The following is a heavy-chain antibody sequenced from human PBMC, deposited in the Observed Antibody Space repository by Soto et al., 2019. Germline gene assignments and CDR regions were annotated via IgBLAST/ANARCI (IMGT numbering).Heavy chain of an antibody. CDR3: ARDRVYYYGSGRADYYYYGMDV. CDR2: IYTSGST. CDR1: GGSISSYY. Sequence: SETLSLTCTVSGGSISSYYWSWIRQPAGKGLEWIGRIYTSGSTNYNPSLKSRVTMSVDTSKNQFSLKLSSVTAADTAVYYCARDRVYYYGSGRADYYYYGMDVWGQGTTVTSP. D-gene: IGHD3-10*01. J-gene: IGHJ6*02. V-gene: IGHV4-4*07.